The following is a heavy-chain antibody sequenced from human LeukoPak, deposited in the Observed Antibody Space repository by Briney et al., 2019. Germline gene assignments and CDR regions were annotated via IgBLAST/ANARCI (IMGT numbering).Heavy chain of an antibody. CDR2: ISSSSSYM. D-gene: IGHD3-10*01. CDR3: ARDYYGSGSYYLLYYFDY. Sequence: GGSLRLSCAASGFTFSSYSMNWVRQAPGKGLEWVSSISSSSSYMYYADSVKGRFTISRDNAKNSLYLQMNSLRAEDTAVYYCARDYYGSGSYYLLYYFDYWGQGTLVTVSS. J-gene: IGHJ4*02. V-gene: IGHV3-21*01. CDR1: GFTFSSYS.